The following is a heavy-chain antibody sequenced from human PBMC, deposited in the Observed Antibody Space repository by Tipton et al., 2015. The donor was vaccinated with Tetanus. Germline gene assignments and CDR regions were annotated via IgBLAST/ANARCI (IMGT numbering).Heavy chain of an antibody. V-gene: IGHV4-61*01. CDR1: GASVTSGYYY. D-gene: IGHD6-19*01. J-gene: IGHJ4*02. CDR2: IFYNGST. CDR3: ARYSSGWYIDY. Sequence: TLSLTCSVSGASVTSGYYYWSWIRQPPGKGLEWIGFIFYNGSTYFNPSLKSRVAISVDTSKIQFSLQLNSVTPEDTAVYYCARYSSGWYIDYWGQGTLVTVSS.